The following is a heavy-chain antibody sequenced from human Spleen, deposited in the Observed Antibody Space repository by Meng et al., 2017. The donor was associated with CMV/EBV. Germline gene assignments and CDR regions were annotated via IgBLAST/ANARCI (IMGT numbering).Heavy chain of an antibody. CDR2: ISSSSSYI. CDR3: ARDRAPRMLGAFDI. Sequence: GESLKISCAASGFTFSSYSMNWVRQAPGKGLEWVSSISSSSSYIYYADSVKGRFTISRDNAKNSLYLQMNSLRAEDTAVYYCARDRAPRMLGAFDIWGQGNPGHRLL. D-gene: IGHD3-10*02. V-gene: IGHV3-21*01. CDR1: GFTFSSYS. J-gene: IGHJ3*02.